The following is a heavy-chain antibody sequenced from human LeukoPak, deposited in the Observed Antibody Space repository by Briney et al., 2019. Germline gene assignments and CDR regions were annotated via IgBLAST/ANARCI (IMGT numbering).Heavy chain of an antibody. J-gene: IGHJ3*02. CDR1: GFTFSSYG. Sequence: QAGRSLRLSCAVSGFTFSSYGMLWVPQAPGKALEWVPVIWQEGSKKYYVHSVKGRFTIYRDNSTDPLYLQMNSLRAEDPAVIYCATAAGYCSSSSCYDAPIWTDDAFDIWGQGTMVTVSS. CDR2: IWQEGSKK. D-gene: IGHD2-2*01. CDR3: ATAAGYCSSSSCYDAPIWTDDAFDI. V-gene: IGHV3-33*01.